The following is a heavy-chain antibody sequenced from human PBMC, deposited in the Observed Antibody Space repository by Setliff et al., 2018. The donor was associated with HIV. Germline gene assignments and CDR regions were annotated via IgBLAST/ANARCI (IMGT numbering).Heavy chain of an antibody. CDR1: GFTFGDYV. D-gene: IGHD5-12*01. Sequence: GGSLRLSCITSGFTFGDYVMSWFRQAPGKGLEWVSAISGSGGSTYYADSVKGRFTISRDNSKNTLYLQMNSLRAEDTAVYYCAKDPRAAVATICDYWGQGTLVTVSS. CDR3: AKDPRAAVATICDY. J-gene: IGHJ4*02. V-gene: IGHV3-23*01. CDR2: ISGSGGST.